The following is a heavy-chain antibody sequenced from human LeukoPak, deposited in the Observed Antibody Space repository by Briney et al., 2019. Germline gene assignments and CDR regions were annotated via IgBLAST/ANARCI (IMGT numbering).Heavy chain of an antibody. Sequence: SETLSLTCTVSGGSISSYYWTWIRQPPGKGLEWIGYIYYSGSTNYNPSLKSRVTISVDTSKNQFSLKLSSVTAADTAVYYCARSGYSYGADSLDIWGQGTMVTVSS. J-gene: IGHJ3*02. CDR3: ARSGYSYGADSLDI. CDR1: GGSISSYY. V-gene: IGHV4-59*01. D-gene: IGHD5-18*01. CDR2: IYYSGST.